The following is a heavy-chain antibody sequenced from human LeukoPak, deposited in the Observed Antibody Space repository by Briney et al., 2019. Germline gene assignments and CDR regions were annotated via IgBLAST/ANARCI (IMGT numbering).Heavy chain of an antibody. CDR2: IYHTGST. J-gene: IGHJ4*02. V-gene: IGHV4-30-2*01. D-gene: IGHD3/OR15-3a*01. Sequence: SQTLSLTCAVSGGSISSVGYSWHLFRQPPGKGLEWIGYIYHTGSTYYNPSLKSRATISVDRSKNRFSLKLTSVTAADTAVYYCASGLPPRYWGQGTLVTVSS. CDR1: GGSISSVGYS. CDR3: ASGLPPRY.